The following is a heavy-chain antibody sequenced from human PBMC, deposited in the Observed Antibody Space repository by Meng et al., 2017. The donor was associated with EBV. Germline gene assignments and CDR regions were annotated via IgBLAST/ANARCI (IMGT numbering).Heavy chain of an antibody. V-gene: IGHV2-5*02. CDR2: IYWDDDK. J-gene: IGHJ4*02. CDR1: WFSLSTRGVG. Sequence: QIPLKESCPTLVKPTQTLTLTCTFSWFSLSTRGVGVGWIRQPPGKALEWLALIYWDDDKRYSPSLKSRLTITKDTSKNQVVLTMTNTDPVDAATYYCAHIIAARPFDYWGQGTLVTVSS. CDR3: AHIIAARPFDY. D-gene: IGHD6-6*01.